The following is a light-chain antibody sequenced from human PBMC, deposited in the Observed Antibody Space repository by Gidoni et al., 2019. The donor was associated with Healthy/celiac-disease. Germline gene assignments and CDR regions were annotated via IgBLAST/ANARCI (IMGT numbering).Light chain of an antibody. J-gene: IGLJ1*01. Sequence: QSDLTQPASVSGSHGEAITISCTGTSSDVGGYNYVTWYQQPPGKATKLMIYDVSNRPSGVSNRFSGSKSGNTASLTISGLQAEDEADYYCSSYTSSSTLYVFG. CDR2: DVS. CDR3: SSYTSSSTLYV. V-gene: IGLV2-14*01. CDR1: SSDVGGYNY.